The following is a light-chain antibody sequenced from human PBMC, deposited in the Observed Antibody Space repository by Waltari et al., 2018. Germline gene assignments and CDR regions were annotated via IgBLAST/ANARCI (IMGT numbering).Light chain of an antibody. CDR3: QSWDTETVV. J-gene: IGLJ2*01. CDR2: VNSDGGH. V-gene: IGLV4-69*01. CDR1: SATATSP. Sequence: QLVVTQSPSPSASLGASVKLTCPLSSATATSPTAWIRQQSETRPRFLMRVNSDGGHTKGDGIPDRFSGSSSGAERYLTISSLQSEDEAEYYCQSWDTETVVFGGGTKVTVL.